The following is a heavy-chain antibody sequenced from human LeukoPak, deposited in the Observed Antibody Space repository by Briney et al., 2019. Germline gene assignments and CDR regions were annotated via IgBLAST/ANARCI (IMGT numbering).Heavy chain of an antibody. CDR2: INHSGST. CDR1: GGSFSGYY. CDR3: ARGGLYYDFWSGRDIGTFDP. D-gene: IGHD3-3*01. J-gene: IGHJ5*02. Sequence: SETLSLTCAVYGGSFSGYYWSWIRQPPGKGLEWIGEINHSGSTNYNPSLKSRVTISVDTSKNQFSLKLSSVTAADTAVYYCARGGLYYDFWSGRDIGTFDPWGQGTLVTVSS. V-gene: IGHV4-34*01.